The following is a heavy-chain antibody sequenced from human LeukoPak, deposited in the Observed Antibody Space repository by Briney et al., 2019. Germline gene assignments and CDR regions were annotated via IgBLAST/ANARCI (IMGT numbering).Heavy chain of an antibody. J-gene: IGHJ3*02. D-gene: IGHD2-21*02. CDR2: IYPGDSDT. CDR3: ASPSVVVTSQSGAFDI. Sequence: GESLKISCKGSGYSFNSYWIGWVRQMPGKGLEWMGIIYPGDSDTRYSPSFQGQVTISADKSISTAYLQWSSLKASDTAMYYCASPSVVVTSQSGAFDIWGQGTMVTVSS. V-gene: IGHV5-51*01. CDR1: GYSFNSYW.